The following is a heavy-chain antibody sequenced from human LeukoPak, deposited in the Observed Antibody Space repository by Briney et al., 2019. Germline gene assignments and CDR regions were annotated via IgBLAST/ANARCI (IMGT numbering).Heavy chain of an antibody. CDR3: ARDFIRYCSSTSCNAFDI. CDR1: GFTFSTYA. CDR2: ISSSSSTI. J-gene: IGHJ3*02. D-gene: IGHD2-2*01. V-gene: IGHV3-48*04. Sequence: GSLRLSCAASGFTFSTYAISWVRQAPGKGLEWVSYISSSSSTIYYADSVKGRFTISRDNAKNSLYLQMNSLRAEDTAVYYCARDFIRYCSSTSCNAFDIWGQGTMVTVSS.